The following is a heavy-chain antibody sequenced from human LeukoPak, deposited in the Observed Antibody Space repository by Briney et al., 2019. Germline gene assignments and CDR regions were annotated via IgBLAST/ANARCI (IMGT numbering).Heavy chain of an antibody. J-gene: IGHJ5*02. V-gene: IGHV3-66*01. CDR3: ARDLGQYYDTSDNWFDP. D-gene: IGHD3-22*01. CDR2: IYIGGST. Sequence: GGSLRLSCAASEFSVGSNYMTWGRQAPGKGLEWGSLIYIGGSTYYADSVKGRFTISRDNAKNTLNLQMNSLRAEDTAVYYCARDLGQYYDTSDNWFDPWGQGPLVTVSS. CDR1: EFSVGSNY.